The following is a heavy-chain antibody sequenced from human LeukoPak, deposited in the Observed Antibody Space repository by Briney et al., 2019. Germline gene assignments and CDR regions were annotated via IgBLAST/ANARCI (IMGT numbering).Heavy chain of an antibody. J-gene: IGHJ5*02. Sequence: VASVKVSCKASGYTFTSYGISWVRQAPGQGLDWMGWISAYNGNTNYAQKFQGRVTMTTDTSTSKAYMEVRSLRSDDTAVYYCVRDNGHWFDPWGQGTLVTVFS. V-gene: IGHV1-18*01. CDR1: GYTFTSYG. CDR3: VRDNGHWFDP. D-gene: IGHD2-8*01. CDR2: ISAYNGNT.